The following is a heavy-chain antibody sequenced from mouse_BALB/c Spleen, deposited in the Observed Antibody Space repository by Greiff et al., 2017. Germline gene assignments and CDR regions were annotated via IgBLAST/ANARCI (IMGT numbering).Heavy chain of an antibody. J-gene: IGHJ4*01. CDR3: ARRRIYYDYDGYAMDY. V-gene: IGHV5-6-2*01. Sequence: EVHLVESGGGLVKLGGSLKLSCAASGFTFSSYYMSWVRQTPEKRLELVAAINSNGGSTYYPDTVKGRFTISRDNAKNTLYLQMSSLKSEDTALYYCARRRIYYDYDGYAMDYWGQGTSVTVSS. CDR1: GFTFSSYY. CDR2: INSNGGST. D-gene: IGHD2-4*01.